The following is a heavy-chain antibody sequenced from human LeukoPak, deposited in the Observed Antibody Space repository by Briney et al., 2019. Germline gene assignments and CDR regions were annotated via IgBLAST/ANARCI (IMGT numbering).Heavy chain of an antibody. J-gene: IGHJ4*02. CDR2: INPNSGCT. D-gene: IGHD3-10*01. Sequence: ASVKVSCKASGYTFTGYYMHWVRQAPGQGLEWMGWINPNSGCTNYAQKFQGRVTMTRDTSISTAYMELSRLRSDDTAVYYCARVAVEIWFGEFTAFDYWGQGTLVAVSS. V-gene: IGHV1-2*02. CDR3: ARVAVEIWFGEFTAFDY. CDR1: GYTFTGYY.